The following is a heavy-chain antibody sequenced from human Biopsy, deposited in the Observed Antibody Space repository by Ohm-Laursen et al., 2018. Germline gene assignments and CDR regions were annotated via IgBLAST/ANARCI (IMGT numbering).Heavy chain of an antibody. J-gene: IGHJ6*02. D-gene: IGHD5-12*01. CDR3: ARGSGYFKLDV. Sequence: GTLSLTCAVNGESSSGYLWNWIRQPPGKGLEWIGEINQSGSTKYNPSLKRRATLSADSSNSQFSLRLTSVTAADTAIYYCARGSGYFKLDVWGQGTTVTVSS. V-gene: IGHV4-34*01. CDR1: GESSSGYL. CDR2: INQSGST.